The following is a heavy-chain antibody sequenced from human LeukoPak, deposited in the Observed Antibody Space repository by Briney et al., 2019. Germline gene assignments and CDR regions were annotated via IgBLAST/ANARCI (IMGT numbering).Heavy chain of an antibody. CDR1: GFTFNKFG. Sequence: PGGSLRLSCAASGFTFNKFGLHWFRQPPGKGLEWVAVVWYDGTHEYYPDSVRGRFTIARDNSNNTLSLQMNSLRAEDTAVYYCAKEHDEAFCDGDCSSGPGVWGRGTTVTVSS. D-gene: IGHD2-21*02. J-gene: IGHJ6*04. CDR2: VWYDGTHE. CDR3: AKEHDEAFCDGDCSSGPGV. V-gene: IGHV3-33*03.